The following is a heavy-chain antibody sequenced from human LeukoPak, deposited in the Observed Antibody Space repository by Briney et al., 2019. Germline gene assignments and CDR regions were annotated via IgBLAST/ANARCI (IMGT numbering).Heavy chain of an antibody. CDR3: ARDDTHYGSSGSFYDAFDI. D-gene: IGHD3-22*01. CDR1: GYTFTSYD. Sequence: GASVKVSCKASGYTFTSYDINWVRQATGQGLEWMGWMNPNSGNTGYAQKFQGRVTMTRNTSISTAYMELSSLRAEDTAVYYCARDDTHYGSSGSFYDAFDIWGQGTMVTVSS. V-gene: IGHV1-8*01. CDR2: MNPNSGNT. J-gene: IGHJ3*02.